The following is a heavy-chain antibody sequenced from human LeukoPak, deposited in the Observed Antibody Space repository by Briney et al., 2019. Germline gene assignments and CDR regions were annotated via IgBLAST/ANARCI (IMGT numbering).Heavy chain of an antibody. CDR3: AKVKITPNREYYFDY. CDR2: IYYNGST. J-gene: IGHJ4*02. V-gene: IGHV4-39*07. CDR1: DGSVSGGSYY. D-gene: IGHD3-16*01. Sequence: SETLSLICTVSDGSVSGGSYYWGWIRQPPGRGLEWIGSIYYNGSTYYNPSLKSRVTISMDTSKNQFSLKLSSVTAADTAVYYCAKVKITPNREYYFDYWGQGTLVTVSS.